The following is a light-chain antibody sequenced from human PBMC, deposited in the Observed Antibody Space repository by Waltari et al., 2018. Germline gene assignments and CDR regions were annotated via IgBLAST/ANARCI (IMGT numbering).Light chain of an antibody. V-gene: IGKV1-5*01. CDR3: QQYGYSRST. J-gene: IGKJ4*01. CDR1: EAINKW. CDR2: DAS. Sequence: DTQLSQFPSTLAASVGDRVTITCRAREAINKWLAWYQQKPGKAPKVLIYDASTLQSGVPSRFSGSGSGTEFTLTIDSLQPDDFATYYCQQYGYSRSTFGGGTKVEIK.